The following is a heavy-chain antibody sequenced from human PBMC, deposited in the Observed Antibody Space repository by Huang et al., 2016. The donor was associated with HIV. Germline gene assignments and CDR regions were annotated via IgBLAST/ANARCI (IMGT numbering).Heavy chain of an antibody. V-gene: IGHV3-23*01. CDR2: ISGSCDKT. CDR3: AKVPTVVTFH. CDR1: RFTFSTYA. J-gene: IGHJ4*02. Sequence: DVQLLESGGDFVQPGGSLRLSCAASRFTFSTYAMSWVRQAPGKGLAWVSAISGSCDKTYYADSVKGRFTISRDNSKNTLFLQMNSLRAEDTAVYYCAKVPTVVTFHWGQGTLVTVSS. D-gene: IGHD2-21*02.